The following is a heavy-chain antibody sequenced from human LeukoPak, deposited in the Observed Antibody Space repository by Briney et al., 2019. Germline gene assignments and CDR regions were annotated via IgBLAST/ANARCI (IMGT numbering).Heavy chain of an antibody. V-gene: IGHV4-39*01. Sequence: KPSETLSLTCTVSGYSISSSSYYWGWIRQPPGKGLEWIGSMYYSGNTHYNPSLKSRVTISVDTSKSQFSLKLSSVTAADTAVYYCARQAIGFGEFHFDYWGQGTLVTVSS. CDR3: ARQAIGFGEFHFDY. CDR1: GYSISSSSYY. CDR2: MYYSGNT. D-gene: IGHD3-10*01. J-gene: IGHJ4*02.